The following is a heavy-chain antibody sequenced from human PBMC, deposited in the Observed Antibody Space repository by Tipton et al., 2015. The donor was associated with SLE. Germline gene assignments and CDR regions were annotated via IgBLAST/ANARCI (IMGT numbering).Heavy chain of an antibody. Sequence: SLRLSCAASGFTFSSYAMHWVRQAPGKGLEWVAVISYDGSNKYYADSVKGRFTISRDSAKNSVYLQMNSLRAEDTGLYYCARGRIGGMDVWGQGTTVTVSS. CDR2: ISYDGSNK. CDR1: GFTFSSYA. V-gene: IGHV3-30*04. D-gene: IGHD1-14*01. CDR3: ARGRIGGMDV. J-gene: IGHJ6*02.